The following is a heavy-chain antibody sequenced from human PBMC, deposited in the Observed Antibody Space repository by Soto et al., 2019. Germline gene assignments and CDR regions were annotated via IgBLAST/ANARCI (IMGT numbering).Heavy chain of an antibody. CDR2: INPNSGGT. CDR3: ASSAYAARRPFDY. V-gene: IGHV1-2*02. D-gene: IGHD6-6*01. Sequence: ASVKVSCKASGYTLTGYYMHWVRQAPGQGLEWMGWINPNSGGTNYAQKFQGRVIMTRDTSISTAYMELSRLRSDDTAVYYCASSAYAARRPFDYWGQGTLVTVSS. CDR1: GYTLTGYY. J-gene: IGHJ4*02.